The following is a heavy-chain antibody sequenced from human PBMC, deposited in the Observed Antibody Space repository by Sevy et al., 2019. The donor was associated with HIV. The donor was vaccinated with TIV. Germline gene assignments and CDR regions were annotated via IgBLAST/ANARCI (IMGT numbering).Heavy chain of an antibody. V-gene: IGHV1-18*01. CDR3: GRWDMATSSDAFDF. D-gene: IGHD5-12*01. CDR1: GYTFTSFG. CDR2: INTYNSNT. J-gene: IGHJ3*01. Sequence: ASVKVSCKPSGYTFTSFGFTWVRQAPGQGLEWVGSINTYNSNTYDAQRLQGRLSMTTDTSTSTAYMELRSLRSDDTAVYFYGRWDMATSSDAFDFWGQGTMVTVSS.